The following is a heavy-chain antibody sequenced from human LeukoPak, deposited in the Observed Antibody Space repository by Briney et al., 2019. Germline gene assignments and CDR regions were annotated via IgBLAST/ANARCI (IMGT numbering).Heavy chain of an antibody. Sequence: ASVKVSCKASGYTFTSYYMHWVRQAPGQGLEWMGIINPSGGSTSYAQKFQGRVTMTRDTSTSTVYMELSSLRSEDTAVYYCARVTYYYDSSGYYGARGVFDYWGQGTLVTVSS. CDR2: INPSGGST. CDR1: GYTFTSYY. J-gene: IGHJ4*02. CDR3: ARVTYYYDSSGYYGARGVFDY. V-gene: IGHV1-46*01. D-gene: IGHD3-22*01.